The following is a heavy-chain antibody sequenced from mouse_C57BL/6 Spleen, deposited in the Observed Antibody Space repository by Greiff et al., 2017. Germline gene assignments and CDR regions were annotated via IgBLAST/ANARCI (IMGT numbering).Heavy chain of an antibody. V-gene: IGHV5-9-1*02. Sequence: EVMLVESGEGLVKPGGSLKLSCAASGFTFSSYAMSWVRQTPEKRLEWVAYISSGGDYIYYADTVKGRFTISRDNARNTLYLQMSSLKSEDTAMYYCTRVYDYTYAMDYWGQGTSVTVSS. CDR3: TRVYDYTYAMDY. CDR1: GFTFSSYA. D-gene: IGHD2-4*01. J-gene: IGHJ4*01. CDR2: ISSGGDYI.